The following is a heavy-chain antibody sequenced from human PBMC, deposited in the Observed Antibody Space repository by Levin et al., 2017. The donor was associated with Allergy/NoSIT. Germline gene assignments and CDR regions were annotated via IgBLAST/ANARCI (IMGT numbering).Heavy chain of an antibody. Sequence: GGSLRLSCSASGFTFSSYSMTWVRQAPGKGLEWVSSISGSSSYIYYADSVKGRFTISRDNAKNSLYLQMNSLRAEDTAVYYCASTLEGTGFVFDIWGQGTMVTVSS. D-gene: IGHD1-1*01. CDR1: GFTFSSYS. J-gene: IGHJ3*02. V-gene: IGHV3-21*06. CDR3: ASTLEGTGFVFDI. CDR2: ISGSSSYI.